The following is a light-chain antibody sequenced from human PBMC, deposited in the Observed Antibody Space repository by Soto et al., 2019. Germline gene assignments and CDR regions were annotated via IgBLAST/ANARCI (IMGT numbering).Light chain of an antibody. CDR1: QSISSY. V-gene: IGKV1-39*01. CDR3: QQSSSTPQT. CDR2: VAS. Sequence: DIQMTQSPSSPSASVGDRVTITCRASQSISSYLHWYQQKPGKAPKLLINVASTLQSGVPSRFSGSGSGTDFTLAITSLQPEDFATYYCQQSSSTPQTFGGGTKVDIK. J-gene: IGKJ4*01.